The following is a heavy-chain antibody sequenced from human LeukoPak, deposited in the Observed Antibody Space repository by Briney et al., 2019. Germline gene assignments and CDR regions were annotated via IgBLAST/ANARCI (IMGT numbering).Heavy chain of an antibody. J-gene: IGHJ4*02. CDR1: GFTFSSYA. CDR2: ISGSGGST. D-gene: IGHD6-13*01. Sequence: GGSLRLSCAAFGFTFSSYAMRWVRQAPGKGLEWVSAISGSGGSTYYADSVKGRFTISRDNSKNTLYLQMNSLRAEDTAVYYCARRNIAAAALDYWGQGTLVTVSS. CDR3: ARRNIAAAALDY. V-gene: IGHV3-23*01.